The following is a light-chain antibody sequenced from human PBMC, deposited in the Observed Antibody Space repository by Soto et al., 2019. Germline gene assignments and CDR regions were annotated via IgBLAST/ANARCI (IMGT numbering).Light chain of an antibody. V-gene: IGKV3-20*01. CDR3: QQYGSSSLT. CDR2: GAS. J-gene: IGKJ3*01. CDR1: QSVSSSY. Sequence: EIVLTQSPGTLSLSPGERATLSCRASQSVSSSYLAWYQQKPGQAPRLLIYGASSRATGIPDRFSGSGSGTDFTLTISRLEPVDFAVYYCQQYGSSSLTFGPGTKVDIK.